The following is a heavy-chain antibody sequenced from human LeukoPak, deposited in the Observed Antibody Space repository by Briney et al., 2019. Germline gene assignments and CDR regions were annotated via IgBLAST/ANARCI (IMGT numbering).Heavy chain of an antibody. CDR1: GFSFEDYA. Sequence: PGRSLRLSCVGSGFSFEDYALHWVRQAPGKGLEWVTGISWNSGAIGYVDSVRGRFTVSRDNAKNSVYLQMNNLRPDDTALYYCAKDINDIRGGDVFDIWGQGTMVTVSS. J-gene: IGHJ3*02. CDR2: ISWNSGAI. CDR3: AKDINDIRGGDVFDI. V-gene: IGHV3-9*01. D-gene: IGHD3-10*01.